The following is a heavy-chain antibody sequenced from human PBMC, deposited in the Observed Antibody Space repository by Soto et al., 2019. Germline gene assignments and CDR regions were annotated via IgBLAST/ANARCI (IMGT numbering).Heavy chain of an antibody. V-gene: IGHV4-28*01. J-gene: IGHJ4*02. CDR2: IYYSGTT. CDR3: ARREMQGPIAY. CDR1: GYSISSSNW. Sequence: QVQLQESGPGLVKPSDTLSLTCAVSGYSISSSNWWVWIRQHPGKGLEWIGYIYYSGTTYYNPSLKSRVTMSVDTCKNQFSLKLTSVTAVDTAVYYCARREMQGPIAYWGQGTLVTVSS. D-gene: IGHD2-21*01.